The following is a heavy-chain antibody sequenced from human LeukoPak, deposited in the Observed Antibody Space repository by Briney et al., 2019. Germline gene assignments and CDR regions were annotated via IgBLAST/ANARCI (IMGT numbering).Heavy chain of an antibody. CDR1: GFTFSNAW. CDR3: TTTDYDILTGYLY. J-gene: IGHJ4*02. V-gene: IGHV3-15*07. CDR2: IKSKTDGGTT. Sequence: PGGSLRLSCAASGFTFSNAWMNWVRQAPGKGLEWVGRIKSKTDGGTTDYAAPVKGRFTISRDDSKNTLYLQMNSLKTEDTAVYYCTTTDYDILTGYLYWGQGTLVTVSS. D-gene: IGHD3-9*01.